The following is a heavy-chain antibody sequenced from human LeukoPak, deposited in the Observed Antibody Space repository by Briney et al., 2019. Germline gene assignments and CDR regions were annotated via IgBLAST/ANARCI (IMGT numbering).Heavy chain of an antibody. V-gene: IGHV4-59*12. D-gene: IGHD5-24*01. CDR1: GGSISSDS. CDR2: IYYSGST. CDR3: ARSRLHPIIFDY. J-gene: IGHJ4*02. Sequence: SETLSLTCTVSGGSISSDSWGWIPQPPGKGLEWIGYIYYSGSTNYNPSLKSRLIISVDTSKNQFSLKLTSVTAADTAVYYCARSRLHPIIFDYWGQGTLVTVSS.